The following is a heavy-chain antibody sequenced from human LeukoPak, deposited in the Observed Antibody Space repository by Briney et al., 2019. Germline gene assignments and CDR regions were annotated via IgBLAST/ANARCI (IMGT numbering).Heavy chain of an antibody. D-gene: IGHD2/OR15-2a*01. CDR1: GGSISSYY. Sequence: TLSLTCTVSGGSISSYYWSWIRQPPGKGLEWIGYIYYSGTTYYNPSLKSRLTISVDTSKNQFSLKVSSVTAADTAVYYCAREKIGDHFDCWGQGTLVTVSS. CDR2: IYYSGTT. J-gene: IGHJ4*02. CDR3: AREKIGDHFDC. V-gene: IGHV4-30-4*08.